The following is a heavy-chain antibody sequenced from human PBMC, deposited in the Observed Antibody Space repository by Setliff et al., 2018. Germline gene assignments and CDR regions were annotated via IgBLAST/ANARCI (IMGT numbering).Heavy chain of an antibody. CDR3: ATAISGWFNY. J-gene: IGHJ4*02. Sequence: GGSLRLSCAASGFTFSAHYMDWLRQVPGKGLEWVANIKEEGGEKDYVDSVKGRFTISRDNAKNTLYLQMNSLRAEDTAIYYCATAISGWFNYWGQGALVTVSS. V-gene: IGHV3-7*01. D-gene: IGHD6-19*01. CDR1: GFTFSAHY. CDR2: IKEEGGEK.